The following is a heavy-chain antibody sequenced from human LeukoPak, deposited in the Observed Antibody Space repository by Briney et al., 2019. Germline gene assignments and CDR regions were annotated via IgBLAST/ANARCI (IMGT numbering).Heavy chain of an antibody. CDR1: GFTFSSYS. D-gene: IGHD5-18*01. J-gene: IGHJ6*02. CDR3: ARSDTAMVPYYYYSGMDV. V-gene: IGHV3-21*01. Sequence: PGGSLRLSCVASGFTFSSYSMNWVRQAPGKGLEWVSSISSSSSYIYYADSVKGRFTISRDNAKNSLYLQMNSLRVEDMAVYYCARSDTAMVPYYYYSGMDVWGQGTTVTVSS. CDR2: ISSSSSYI.